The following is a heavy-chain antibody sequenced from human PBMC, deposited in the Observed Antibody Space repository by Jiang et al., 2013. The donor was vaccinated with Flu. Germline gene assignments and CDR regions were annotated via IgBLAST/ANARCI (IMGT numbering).Heavy chain of an antibody. CDR3: TTDSSGYGAFDI. V-gene: IGHV3-15*01. Sequence: RFTISRDDSKNTLYLQMNSLKTEDTAVYYCTTDSSGYGAFDIWGQGTMVTVSS. J-gene: IGHJ3*02. D-gene: IGHD3-22*01.